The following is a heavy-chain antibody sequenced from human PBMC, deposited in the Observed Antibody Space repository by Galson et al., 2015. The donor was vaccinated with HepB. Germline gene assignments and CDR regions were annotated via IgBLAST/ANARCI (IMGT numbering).Heavy chain of an antibody. Sequence: SLRLSCAASGFTFSNAWMSWVRQAPGKGLEWVGRIKSKTDGGTTDYAAPVKGRFTISRDDSKNTLYLQMNSLKTEDTAVYYCTLPRILTWWYYGMDVWGQGTTVTVSS. CDR2: IKSKTDGGTT. D-gene: IGHD2-8*02. V-gene: IGHV3-15*01. CDR1: GFTFSNAW. J-gene: IGHJ6*02. CDR3: TLPRILTWWYYGMDV.